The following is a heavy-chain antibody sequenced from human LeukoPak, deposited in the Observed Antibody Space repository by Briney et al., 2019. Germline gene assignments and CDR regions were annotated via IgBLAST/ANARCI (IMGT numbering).Heavy chain of an antibody. CDR3: ARGLDSSGYYDDY. CDR2: IDPSDSYT. J-gene: IGHJ4*02. V-gene: IGHV5-10-1*01. CDR1: GYSFTSYW. D-gene: IGHD3-22*01. Sequence: GESLKISCKGSGYSFTSYWISWVRQMPGKGLEWMGRIDPSDSYTNYSPSYQGHVTISADKSISTAYLQWSSLKASDTAMYYCARGLDSSGYYDDYWGQGTLVTVSS.